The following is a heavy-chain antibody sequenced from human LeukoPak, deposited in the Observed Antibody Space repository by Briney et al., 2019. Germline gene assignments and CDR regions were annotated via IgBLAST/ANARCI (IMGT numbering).Heavy chain of an antibody. V-gene: IGHV4-59*12. J-gene: IGHJ4*02. CDR2: IYYSGST. CDR3: ARVPAVGFFDY. Sequence: SETLSLTCTVSGGSLSTYYWSWIRQPPGKGLECIGYIYYSGSTNYNPSLKSRVTISIDTSKNQFSLKLSSVTAADTAVYYCARVPAVGFFDYWGQGTLVTVSS. D-gene: IGHD4-23*01. CDR1: GGSLSTYY.